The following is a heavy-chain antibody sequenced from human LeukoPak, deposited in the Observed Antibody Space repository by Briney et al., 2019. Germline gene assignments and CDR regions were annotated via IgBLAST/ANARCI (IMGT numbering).Heavy chain of an antibody. CDR1: GYTFTSYY. J-gene: IGHJ4*02. CDR2: INPSGGST. D-gene: IGHD4-23*01. Sequence: ASVKVSCKASGYTFTSYYMHWVRQAPGQGPEWMGIINPSGGSTSYAQKFQGRVTMTKDTSTSTDYMELRSLRSEDTAVYYCAREQWGYGGNSDWMYPEAQPPEYYFDYWGQGTLVTVSS. V-gene: IGHV1-46*01. CDR3: AREQWGYGGNSDWMYPEAQPPEYYFDY.